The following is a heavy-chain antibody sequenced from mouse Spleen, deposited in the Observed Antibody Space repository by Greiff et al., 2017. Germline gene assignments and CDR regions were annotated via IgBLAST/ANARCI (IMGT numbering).Heavy chain of an antibody. V-gene: IGHV1-74*01. CDR3: AIWEEGGYFDY. Sequence: VKLQQPGAELVKPGASVKVSCKASGYTFTSYWMHWVKQRPGQGLEWIGRIHPSDSDTNYNQKFKGKATLTVDKSSSTAYMQLSSLTSEDSAVYYCAIWEEGGYFDYWGQGTTLTVSS. CDR1: GYTFTSYW. J-gene: IGHJ2*01. D-gene: IGHD4-1*01. CDR2: IHPSDSDT.